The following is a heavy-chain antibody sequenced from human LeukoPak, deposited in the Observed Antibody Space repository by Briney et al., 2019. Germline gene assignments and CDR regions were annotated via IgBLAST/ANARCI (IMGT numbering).Heavy chain of an antibody. CDR3: ARVREESYYDSSGYYLDY. D-gene: IGHD3-22*01. J-gene: IGHJ4*02. CDR2: INHSGST. V-gene: IGHV4-34*01. CDR1: GGSISSYY. Sequence: SETLSLTCTVSGGSISSYYWSWIRQPPGKGLEWIGEINHSGSTNYNPSLKSRVTISVDTSKNQFSLKLSSVTAADTAVYYCARVREESYYDSSGYYLDYWGQGTLVTVSS.